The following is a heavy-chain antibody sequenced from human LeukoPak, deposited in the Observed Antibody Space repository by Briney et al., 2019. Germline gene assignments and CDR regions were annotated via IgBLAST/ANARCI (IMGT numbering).Heavy chain of an antibody. CDR2: IIPIFGTA. V-gene: IGHV1-69*01. CDR1: GGTFSSYA. D-gene: IGHD3-3*01. CDR3: ARYRPPYYDFWSGYPYFDY. Sequence: SVKVSCKASGGTFSSYAISWVRQAPGQGLEWMGGIIPIFGTANYAQKFQGRVTITADESTSTAYMALSSLRSEDTAVYYCARYRPPYYDFWSGYPYFDYWGQGTLVTVSS. J-gene: IGHJ4*02.